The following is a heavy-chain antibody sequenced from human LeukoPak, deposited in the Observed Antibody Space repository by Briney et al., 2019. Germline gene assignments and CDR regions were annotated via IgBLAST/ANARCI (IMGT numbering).Heavy chain of an antibody. CDR2: INPNSGGT. J-gene: IGHJ4*02. Sequence: AASVKVSCKASGYTFTGYYMHWVRQAPGQGLEWMGWINPNSGGTNYAQKFQGRVTMTRDTSISTAYMELSRLRSDDTAVYYCARVDVVVPAAAFDYWGQGTLVTVSS. CDR3: ARVDVVVPAAAFDY. CDR1: GYTFTGYY. V-gene: IGHV1-2*02. D-gene: IGHD2-2*01.